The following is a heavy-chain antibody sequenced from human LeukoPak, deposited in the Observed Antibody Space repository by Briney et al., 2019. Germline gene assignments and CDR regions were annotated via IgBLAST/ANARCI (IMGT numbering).Heavy chain of an antibody. CDR3: ARHEAVAGTADAFDI. CDR2: IYYSGST. Sequence: SETLSLTCTVSGGSISSYYWSWIRQPPGKGLEWIGYIYYSGSTNYNPSLKSRVTISVDTSKNQFSLKPSSVTAADTAVYYCARHEAVAGTADAFDIWGQGTMVTVSS. CDR1: GGSISSYY. J-gene: IGHJ3*02. V-gene: IGHV4-59*08. D-gene: IGHD6-19*01.